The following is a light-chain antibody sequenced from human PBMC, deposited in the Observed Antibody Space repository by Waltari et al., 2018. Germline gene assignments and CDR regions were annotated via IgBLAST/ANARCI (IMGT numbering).Light chain of an antibody. Sequence: QSALTQPASVSGSPGQSIIIPCTGTSSDIGDNNYVSWYQHHPGKAPKLMIYEVNHRPSGFSYRFSGSKSGSTASLTISGVQAEDEADYYCSSYTAGNIVIFGGGTKVTVL. CDR1: SSDIGDNNY. CDR2: EVN. V-gene: IGLV2-14*01. CDR3: SSYTAGNIVI. J-gene: IGLJ2*01.